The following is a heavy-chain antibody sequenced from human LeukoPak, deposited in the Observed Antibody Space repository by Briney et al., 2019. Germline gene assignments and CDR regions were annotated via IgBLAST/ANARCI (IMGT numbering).Heavy chain of an antibody. D-gene: IGHD3-10*01. CDR2: ISSSSSYI. CDR3: ARDRREWFGELLSSYYYYGMDV. CDR1: GFTFSSYS. J-gene: IGHJ6*02. V-gene: IGHV3-21*01. Sequence: GGSLRLSCAASGFTFSSYSMNWVRQAPGKGLEWVSSISSSSSYIYYADSVKGRFTISRDNAKNSLYLQMNSLRAEDAAVYYCARDRREWFGELLSSYYYYGMDVWGQGTTVTVSS.